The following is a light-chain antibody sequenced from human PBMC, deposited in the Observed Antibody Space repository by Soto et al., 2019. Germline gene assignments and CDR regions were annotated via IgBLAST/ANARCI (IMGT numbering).Light chain of an antibody. CDR1: TSNIGAGYD. CDR3: QSYDRSLSGSV. CDR2: GNS. J-gene: IGLJ2*01. V-gene: IGLV1-40*01. Sequence: QSVLTQPPSVSGAPGQRGTISCTGSTSNIGAGYDVHWYQQLPGTATKLLIYGNSNRPSGVPDRFSGSKSGTSVSLAITGLQAEDEADYYCQSYDRSLSGSVFGGGTKLTVL.